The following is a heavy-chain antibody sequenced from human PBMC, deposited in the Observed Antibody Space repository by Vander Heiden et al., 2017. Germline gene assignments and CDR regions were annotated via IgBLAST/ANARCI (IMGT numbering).Heavy chain of an antibody. J-gene: IGHJ3*02. CDR2: ISGSGGST. CDR1: GFTFSTYA. D-gene: IGHD3-9*01. V-gene: IGHV3-23*01. CDR3: AKDRVRYFDWLLDAFDI. Sequence: EVQLLESGGGLVQPGGSLRLSCAASGFTFSTYAMNWVRQATGKGIEWVSGISGSGGSTYYADTVKGRFTISRDNSKNTLVLQMNSLRAEDTAVYYCAKDRVRYFDWLLDAFDIWGQGTMVTVSS.